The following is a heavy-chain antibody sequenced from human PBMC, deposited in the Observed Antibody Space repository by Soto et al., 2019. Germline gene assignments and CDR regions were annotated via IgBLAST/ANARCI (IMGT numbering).Heavy chain of an antibody. D-gene: IGHD2-15*01. CDR1: GYTFTSYA. CDR2: INAGNGNT. Sequence: ASVKVSCKASGYTFTSYAMHWVRQAPGQRLEWMGWINAGNGNTKYSQKFQGRDTITRDTSASTAYMELRSLRTEDTAVYYCARDLGGWPDYWGQGTLVTVSS. V-gene: IGHV1-3*01. J-gene: IGHJ4*02. CDR3: ARDLGGWPDY.